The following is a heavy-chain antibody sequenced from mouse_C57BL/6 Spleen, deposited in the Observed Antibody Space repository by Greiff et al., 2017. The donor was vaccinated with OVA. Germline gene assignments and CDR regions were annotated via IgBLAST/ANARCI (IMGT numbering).Heavy chain of an antibody. V-gene: IGHV1-69*01. CDR2: IDPSDSYT. CDR3: ARGGGFITTVVYFDY. D-gene: IGHD1-1*01. Sequence: QVQLQQPGAELVMPGASVKLSCKASGYTFTSYWMHWVKQRPGQGLEWIGEIDPSDSYTNYNQKFKGKSTLTVDKSSSTAYMQLSSLTSEDSAVYYCARGGGFITTVVYFDYWGQGTTLTVSS. CDR1: GYTFTSYW. J-gene: IGHJ2*01.